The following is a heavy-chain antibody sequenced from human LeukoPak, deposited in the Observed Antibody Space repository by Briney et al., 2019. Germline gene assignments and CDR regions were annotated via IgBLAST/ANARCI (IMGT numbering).Heavy chain of an antibody. CDR1: GVTLSIYA. Sequence: ASLRLSCAASGVTLSIYAMSWVRQAPGKGLEWVSGISGGGGSTYYAESVKGRFTISRDTSKKTLYLQMNSLRDQDTAVYYSANDGKLVWFGKPQDYYMAVWGKGTTVTVSS. CDR2: ISGGGGST. D-gene: IGHD3-10*01. J-gene: IGHJ6*03. CDR3: ANDGKLVWFGKPQDYYMAV. V-gene: IGHV3-23*01.